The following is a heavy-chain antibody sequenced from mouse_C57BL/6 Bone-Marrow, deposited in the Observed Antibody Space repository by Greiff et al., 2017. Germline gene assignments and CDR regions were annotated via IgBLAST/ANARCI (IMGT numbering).Heavy chain of an antibody. Sequence: VQLQQSGAELVRPGTSVKLSCKASGYTFPSYWMHWVKQRPGQGLEWIGVIDPSDSYTNYNQKFKGKATLTVDTSSSTAYMQLSSLTSEDSAVYYCAKGGNYVGDYWGQGTTLTVSS. CDR2: IDPSDSYT. J-gene: IGHJ2*01. CDR3: AKGGNYVGDY. V-gene: IGHV1-59*01. D-gene: IGHD2-1*01. CDR1: GYTFPSYW.